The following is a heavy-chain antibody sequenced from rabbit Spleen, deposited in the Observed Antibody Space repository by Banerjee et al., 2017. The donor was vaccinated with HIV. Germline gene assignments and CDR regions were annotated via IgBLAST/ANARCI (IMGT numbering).Heavy chain of an antibody. CDR3: GRGSVMIGGL. Sequence: QSLEESGGGLVQPEGSLTLTCTASGFSFSTSYHMCWVRQAPGKGLEWIACIYTGSGSAYYASWVNGRFTITRSTSLNTVDLKMTSLTAADTATYFCGRGSVMIGGLWGPGTLVTVS. J-gene: IGHJ4*01. CDR2: IYTGSGSA. CDR1: GFSFSTSYH. D-gene: IGHD2-1*01. V-gene: IGHV1S43*01.